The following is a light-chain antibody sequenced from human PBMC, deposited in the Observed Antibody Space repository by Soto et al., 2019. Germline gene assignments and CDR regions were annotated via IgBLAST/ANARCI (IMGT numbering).Light chain of an antibody. CDR3: QQRHMWPIT. CDR1: QSFRGL. J-gene: IGKJ5*01. V-gene: IGKV3-11*01. Sequence: EVVLTQSPVTLSLSPWEIATLSCRASQSFRGLLAWYQQKPGQAPRLLIYDAYNRATGIPPRFSGSGSGTDFTLTISSLEPEDSAVYYCQQRHMWPITFGQGTRLDIK. CDR2: DAY.